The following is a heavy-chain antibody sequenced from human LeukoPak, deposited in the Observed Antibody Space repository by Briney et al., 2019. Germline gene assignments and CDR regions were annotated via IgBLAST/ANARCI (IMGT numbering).Heavy chain of an antibody. J-gene: IGHJ6*03. D-gene: IGHD2-15*01. Sequence: ASVTVSCKASGYTFTGYYMHWVRQAPGQGLEWMGWINPNSGGTNYAQKFQGRVTMTRDTSVSTAYMELSRLRSDDTAVYYCARANIVVVVAATRHYYMDVWGKGTTVTVSS. CDR1: GYTFTGYY. V-gene: IGHV1-2*02. CDR3: ARANIVVVVAATRHYYMDV. CDR2: INPNSGGT.